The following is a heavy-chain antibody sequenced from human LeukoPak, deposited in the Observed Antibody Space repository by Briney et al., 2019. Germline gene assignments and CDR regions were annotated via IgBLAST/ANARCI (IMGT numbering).Heavy chain of an antibody. J-gene: IGHJ4*02. CDR1: GFTFSNYA. CDR3: AKGHHSSGYYLLDY. D-gene: IGHD3-22*01. CDR2: ISGSGSST. V-gene: IGHV3-23*01. Sequence: GGSLRLSCAASGFTFSNYAMSWVRQAPGKGLEWVSAISGSGSSTYYADSVQGRFTISRDNSKNTLYLQMNSLRAEDTAVYYCAKGHHSSGYYLLDYWGQGTLVTVSS.